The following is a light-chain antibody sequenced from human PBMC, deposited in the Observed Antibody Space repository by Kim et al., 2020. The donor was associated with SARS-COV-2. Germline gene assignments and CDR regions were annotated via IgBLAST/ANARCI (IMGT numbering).Light chain of an antibody. J-gene: IGLJ3*02. V-gene: IGLV1-40*01. CDR3: QSYDSYLSTSV. CDR1: NSNIGAGSD. CDR2: GNT. Sequence: QRVTITCAGSNSNIGAGSDVHWYRQLPGAAPQLLIYGNTYRPSGVSDRFSGSRSGTSASLAITGLQAEDEADYYCQSYDSYLSTSVFGGGTKLTVL.